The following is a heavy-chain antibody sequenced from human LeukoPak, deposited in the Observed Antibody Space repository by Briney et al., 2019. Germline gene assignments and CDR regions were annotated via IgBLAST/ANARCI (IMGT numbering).Heavy chain of an antibody. V-gene: IGHV3-23*01. Sequence: GGSLRLSCAAPGLTFSSYGMSWVRQAPGKGLEWVSGISGSGGSTYYADSVKGRFTIPRDNSRNTLYLQMNSLRAEDTAVYYCAKKGSSSYYSSFDYWGQGTLVTVSS. J-gene: IGHJ4*02. CDR2: ISGSGGST. CDR1: GLTFSSYG. CDR3: AKKGSSSYYSSFDY. D-gene: IGHD3-22*01.